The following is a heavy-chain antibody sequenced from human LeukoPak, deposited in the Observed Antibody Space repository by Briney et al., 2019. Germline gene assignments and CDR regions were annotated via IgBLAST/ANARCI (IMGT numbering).Heavy chain of an antibody. J-gene: IGHJ6*03. D-gene: IGHD3-9*01. Sequence: SETLSLTCTVSGGSISSSSYYWGWIRQPPGKGLEWTGSIYYSGSTYYNPSLKSRVTISVDTSKNQFSLKLSSVTAADTAVYYCASQPIYDILTGFMDVWGKGTTVTISS. CDR1: GGSISSSSYY. CDR2: IYYSGST. V-gene: IGHV4-39*01. CDR3: ASQPIYDILTGFMDV.